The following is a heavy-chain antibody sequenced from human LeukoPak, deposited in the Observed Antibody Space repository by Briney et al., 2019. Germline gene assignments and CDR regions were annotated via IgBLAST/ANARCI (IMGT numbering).Heavy chain of an antibody. Sequence: GSLRLSCAASGFTFSSYAMSWVRQPPGKGLEWIGYIYYSGSTNYNPSLKSRVTISVDTSKNQFSLKLSSVTAADTAVYYCARSPQGSPVDYWGQGTLVTVSS. CDR2: IYYSGST. D-gene: IGHD1-26*01. J-gene: IGHJ4*02. CDR3: ARSPQGSPVDY. CDR1: GFTFSSYA. V-gene: IGHV4-59*01.